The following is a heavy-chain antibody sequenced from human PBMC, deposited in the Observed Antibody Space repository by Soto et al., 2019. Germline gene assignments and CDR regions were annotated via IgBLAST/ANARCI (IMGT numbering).Heavy chain of an antibody. V-gene: IGHV2-5*02. CDR1: GFSLSTSGVG. J-gene: IGHJ5*02. CDR3: AHSGGSWYSPNWFDP. Sequence: QITLKESGPTLVKPTQTLTLTCTFSGFSLSTSGVGVGWIRQPPGKALEWLALLYWDDDKRYSPSLKSRLTITKDTSKNQVVLTRTNMDPVDTATSYWAHSGGSWYSPNWFDPWGQGTLVTVSS. CDR2: LYWDDDK. D-gene: IGHD6-13*01.